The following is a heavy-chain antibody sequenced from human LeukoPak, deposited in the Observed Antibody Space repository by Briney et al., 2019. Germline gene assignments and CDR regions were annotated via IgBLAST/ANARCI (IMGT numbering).Heavy chain of an antibody. V-gene: IGHV4-30-4*08. D-gene: IGHD6-19*01. CDR3: AIEVSSGWYEY. Sequence: SQTLSLTCTVSGGPISSGDYYWSWIRQPPGKGLEWIGYIYYSGSTYYNPSLKSRVTISVDTSKNQFSLKLSSVTAADTAVYYCAIEVSSGWYEYWGQGTLVTVSS. CDR2: IYYSGST. J-gene: IGHJ4*02. CDR1: GGPISSGDYY.